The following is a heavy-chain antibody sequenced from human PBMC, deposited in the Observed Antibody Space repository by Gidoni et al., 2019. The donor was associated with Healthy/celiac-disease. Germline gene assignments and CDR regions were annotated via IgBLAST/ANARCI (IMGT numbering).Heavy chain of an antibody. CDR3: VSAFDI. V-gene: IGHV3-30-3*01. CDR2: ISYDGSNK. CDR1: GFTFSSYA. J-gene: IGHJ3*02. Sequence: QVQLVESGGGGVEPGRSLRRACAASGFTFSSYAMHWVRQAPGKGLEWVAVISYDGSNKYYADSVKGRFTISRDNSKNTLYLQMNSLRAEDTAVYYCVSAFDIWGQGTMVTVSS.